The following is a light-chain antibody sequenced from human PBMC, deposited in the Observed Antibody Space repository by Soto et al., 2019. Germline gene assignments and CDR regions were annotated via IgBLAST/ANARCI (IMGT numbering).Light chain of an antibody. Sequence: QSALTQPASVSGSPGQSITISCTGASSDVGAYNYVSWYQQHPGKAPKLMIYDVSSRPSGVSNRFAGSESGNTASLTSYGLQAENEDGYYCSSYTTSIPYVLGTGTKLTVL. J-gene: IGLJ1*01. CDR3: SSYTTSIPYV. V-gene: IGLV2-14*01. CDR2: DVS. CDR1: SSDVGAYNY.